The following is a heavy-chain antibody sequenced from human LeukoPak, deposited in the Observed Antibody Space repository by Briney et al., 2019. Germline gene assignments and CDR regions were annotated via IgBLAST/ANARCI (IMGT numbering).Heavy chain of an antibody. Sequence: KPSETLSLTCAVSGGSISSSNWWSWVRPPPGKGLEWIGYIYYSGSTNYNPSLKSRVTISVDTSKNQFSLKLSSVTAADTAVYYCARQDYYYGSGRFFDYWGQGTLVTVSS. CDR3: ARQDYYYGSGRFFDY. D-gene: IGHD3-10*01. CDR2: IYYSGST. CDR1: GGSISSSNW. V-gene: IGHV4-4*02. J-gene: IGHJ4*02.